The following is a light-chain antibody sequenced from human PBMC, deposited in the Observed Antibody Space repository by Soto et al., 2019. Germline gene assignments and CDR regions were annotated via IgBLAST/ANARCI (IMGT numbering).Light chain of an antibody. CDR2: GAS. J-gene: IGKJ4*01. CDR3: QQYDNWPLT. V-gene: IGKV3-15*01. Sequence: EVVMTQSPATLSVSPGERATLSCRTSQSVRDNLAWYQQKPGQAPRLLVYGASTRATGIPARFSGSGSGTEFTLTISSLQSEDFAGYYCQQYDNWPLTFGGGTKVEIK. CDR1: QSVRDN.